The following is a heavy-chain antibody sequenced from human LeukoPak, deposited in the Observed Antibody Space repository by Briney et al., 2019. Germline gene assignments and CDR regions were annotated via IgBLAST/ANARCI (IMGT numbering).Heavy chain of an antibody. J-gene: IGHJ4*02. CDR1: GFTFTSYS. CDR3: ARDNSSVFDH. Sequence: GGSLRLSCAASGFTFTSYSMNWVRQAPGKGLVWVSTIKSDGRSASYADSVRGRFTISRDNAKNTVFLQMGSLRAEDTAVYYCARDNSSVFDHWGQGALVTVSS. D-gene: IGHD6-6*01. CDR2: IKSDGRSA. V-gene: IGHV3-74*01.